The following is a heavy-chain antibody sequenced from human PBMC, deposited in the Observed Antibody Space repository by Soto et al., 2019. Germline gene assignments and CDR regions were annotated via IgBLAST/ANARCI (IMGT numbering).Heavy chain of an antibody. CDR3: AKGRPYQIGAFDI. CDR2: ISSGGGT. V-gene: IGHV3-53*01. Sequence: EVQLVESGGGLIQPGGSLRLSCAASAFTVSLNYMSWVRQAPGKGLEWVSLISSGGGTYYADSVKGRFTISRDNSKNTLYLQMNSLRAEDTAVYYCAKGRPYQIGAFDIWGQGTMVTVSS. CDR1: AFTVSLNY. J-gene: IGHJ3*02. D-gene: IGHD2-2*01.